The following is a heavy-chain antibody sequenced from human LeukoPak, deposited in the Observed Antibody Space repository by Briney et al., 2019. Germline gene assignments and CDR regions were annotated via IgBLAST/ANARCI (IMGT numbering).Heavy chain of an antibody. D-gene: IGHD3-10*01. Sequence: SETLSLTCTVSGGSISGYDWSWIRQPRGKGLEWIAYIYYSGSTNYNPSLKSRVTISVDTSKNQFSLNLSSVTAADTAVYYCARSEGVRGVRFDYWGQGTLVTVSS. J-gene: IGHJ4*02. V-gene: IGHV4-59*01. CDR1: GGSISGYD. CDR3: ARSEGVRGVRFDY. CDR2: IYYSGST.